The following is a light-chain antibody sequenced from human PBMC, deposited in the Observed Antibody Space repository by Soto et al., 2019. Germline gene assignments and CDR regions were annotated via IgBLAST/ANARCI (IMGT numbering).Light chain of an antibody. V-gene: IGLV2-18*02. J-gene: IGLJ2*01. Sequence: QYVLTQPPSVSGSPGQSVTISCTGTSSDVGSYNRVSWYQQPPGTAPKLMIHEVSNRPSGVPDRFSGSKSGNTASLTISGLQAEDEADYYCSSYTSSSTLVFGGGTKLTVL. CDR2: EVS. CDR3: SSYTSSSTLV. CDR1: SSDVGSYNR.